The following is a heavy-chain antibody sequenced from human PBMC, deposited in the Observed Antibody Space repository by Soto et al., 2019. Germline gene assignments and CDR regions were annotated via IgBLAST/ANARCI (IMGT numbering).Heavy chain of an antibody. J-gene: IGHJ5*02. CDR3: ARESFGGDWSWFDP. Sequence: QVQLVQSGAEVKKPGSSVKVSCKASGGTFSSYAISWVRQAPGQGLEWMGGIIPIFGTANYAQKFQGRVTITADESTSTADMELSSLRSEDTAVYYCARESFGGDWSWFDPWGQGTLVTVSS. CDR2: IIPIFGTA. CDR1: GGTFSSYA. V-gene: IGHV1-69*12. D-gene: IGHD2-21*02.